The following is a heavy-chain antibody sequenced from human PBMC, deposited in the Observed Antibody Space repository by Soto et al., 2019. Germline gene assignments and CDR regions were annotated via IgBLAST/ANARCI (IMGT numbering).Heavy chain of an antibody. J-gene: IGHJ5*02. Sequence: ASVKVSCKASGGTFSSYAISWVLQAPGQGLEWMGGIIPIFGTANYAQKFQGRVTITADESTSTAYMELSSLRSEDTAVYYCARLGIAAAENNWFDPWGQGTLVTVSS. V-gene: IGHV1-69*13. CDR2: IIPIFGTA. D-gene: IGHD6-13*01. CDR3: ARLGIAAAENNWFDP. CDR1: GGTFSSYA.